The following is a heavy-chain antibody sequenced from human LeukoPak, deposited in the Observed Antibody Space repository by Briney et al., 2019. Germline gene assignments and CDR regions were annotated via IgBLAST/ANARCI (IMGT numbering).Heavy chain of an antibody. Sequence: SETLSLTCAVYGWSFNDYYWNWIRQPPGKGLEWIGEVNARGDTNYHPSPKSRVTISVDTSKNQFSLRLTSMIAADTAVYYCARGQVPAARGYNWFDPWGQGTLVTVSS. CDR1: GWSFNDYY. CDR3: ARGQVPAARGYNWFDP. V-gene: IGHV4-34*01. D-gene: IGHD2-2*01. CDR2: VNARGDT. J-gene: IGHJ5*02.